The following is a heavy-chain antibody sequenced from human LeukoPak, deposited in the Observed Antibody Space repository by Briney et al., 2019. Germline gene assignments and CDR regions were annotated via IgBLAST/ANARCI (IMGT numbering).Heavy chain of an antibody. CDR1: GYTFTSSG. Sequence: GASVKVSCKASGYTFTSSGISWVRQAPRQGLEWMGWISTNNGNTKYAQKLQGRVTMTTDTSTSTAYMELRSLRSDDTAVYYCARAPVVYAIRYYYYYGMDVWGQGTTVTVSS. J-gene: IGHJ6*02. CDR2: ISTNNGNT. V-gene: IGHV1-18*01. D-gene: IGHD2-8*02. CDR3: ARAPVVYAIRYYYYYGMDV.